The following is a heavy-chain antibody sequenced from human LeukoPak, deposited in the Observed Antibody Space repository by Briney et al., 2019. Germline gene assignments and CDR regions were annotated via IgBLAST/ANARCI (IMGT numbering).Heavy chain of an antibody. CDR2: ISYDGSNK. D-gene: IGHD1-26*01. CDR3: TTAPPGWEVDY. V-gene: IGHV3-30-3*01. CDR1: GFTFSSYA. Sequence: GGSLRLSCAASGFTFSSYAMHWVRQAPGKGLEWVAVISYDGSNKYYADSVKGRFTISRDNSKNTLYLQMNSLKTEDTAVYYCTTAPPGWEVDYWGQGTLVTVSS. J-gene: IGHJ4*02.